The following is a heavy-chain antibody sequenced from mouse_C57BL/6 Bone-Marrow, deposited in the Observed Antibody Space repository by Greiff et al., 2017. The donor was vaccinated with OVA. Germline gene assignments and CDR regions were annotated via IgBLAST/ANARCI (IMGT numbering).Heavy chain of an antibody. CDR3: ARRYGTAWFAY. D-gene: IGHD2-10*02. CDR1: GYTFTSYW. Sequence: QVQLQQPGAELVKPGASVKLSCKASGYTFTSYWMHWVKQRPGPGLEWIGMIHPNSGSTNYNEKFKSKATLTVDKSSSTAYMLLSSLTSEDSAGYYCARRYGTAWFAYWGQGTLVTVSA. CDR2: IHPNSGST. J-gene: IGHJ3*01. V-gene: IGHV1-64*01.